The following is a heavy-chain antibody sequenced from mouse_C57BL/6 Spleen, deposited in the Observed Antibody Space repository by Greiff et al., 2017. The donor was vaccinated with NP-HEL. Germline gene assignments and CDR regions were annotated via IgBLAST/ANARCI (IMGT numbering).Heavy chain of an antibody. V-gene: IGHV1-66*01. J-gene: IGHJ3*01. CDR3: ARSGNSAWFAY. D-gene: IGHD2-1*01. CDR1: GYSFTSYY. Sequence: QVQLQQSGPELVKPGASVKISCKASGYSFTSYYIHWVKQRPGQGLEWIGWIYPGSGNTKYNEKFKGKATLTADTSSSTAYMQLSSLTSEDSAVYYCARSGNSAWFAYWGQGTLVTVSA. CDR2: IYPGSGNT.